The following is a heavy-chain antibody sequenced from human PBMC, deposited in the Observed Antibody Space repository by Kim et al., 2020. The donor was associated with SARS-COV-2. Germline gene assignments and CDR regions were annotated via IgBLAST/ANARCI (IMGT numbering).Heavy chain of an antibody. Sequence: SETLSLTCGVSGGSISSYYWSWIRQSAEKGLEWIGSIYTTGSTNYNSFLKRRVTMSIDTSKNQFSLKVFSVTAAATAVYYCACGLLEVVTNYCYGMDVWG. D-gene: IGHD5-12*01. V-gene: IGHV4-4*07. CDR1: GGSISSYY. CDR2: IYTTGST. J-gene: IGHJ6*01. CDR3: ACGLLEVVTNYCYGMDV.